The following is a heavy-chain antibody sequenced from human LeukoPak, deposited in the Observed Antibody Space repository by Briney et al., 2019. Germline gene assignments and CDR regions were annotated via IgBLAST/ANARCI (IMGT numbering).Heavy chain of an antibody. CDR2: IYSDGSTT. Sequence: GGSLRLSCAASGFTFSNYWMHWVRQAPGKGLVWVSRIYSDGSTTTYADSVKGRFTISRDNAKNSLYLQMNSLRAEDTAVYYCARMFYYHSSGYLYYFDYWGQGTLVTVSS. D-gene: IGHD3-22*01. CDR1: GFTFSNYW. V-gene: IGHV3-74*03. J-gene: IGHJ4*02. CDR3: ARMFYYHSSGYLYYFDY.